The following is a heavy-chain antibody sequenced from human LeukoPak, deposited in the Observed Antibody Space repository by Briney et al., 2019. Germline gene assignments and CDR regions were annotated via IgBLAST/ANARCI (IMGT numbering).Heavy chain of an antibody. V-gene: IGHV3-7*03. Sequence: GGSLRFSCVASGFTFGKYWMTWVRQAPGKGLEWVANIKLDGSEKNYVDSVKGRFTISRDNTKNSLYLQMNSLRAEDTAVFYCARDQYDTWSRRGNFDSWGQGTLVIVSS. CDR2: IKLDGSEK. CDR1: GFTFGKYW. D-gene: IGHD3-3*01. CDR3: ARDQYDTWSRRGNFDS. J-gene: IGHJ4*02.